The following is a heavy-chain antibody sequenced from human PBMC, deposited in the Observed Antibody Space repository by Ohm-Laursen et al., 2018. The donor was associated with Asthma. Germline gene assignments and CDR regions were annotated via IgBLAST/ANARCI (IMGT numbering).Heavy chain of an antibody. V-gene: IGHV3-33*01. Sequence: SLRLSCAASGFTLSTYGMHWVRRAPGKGLEWVAIIWYDGSNAYYGDAVKGRFTVSRDTSKSTVYLQMNRVRVEDTGVYHCAREGDESGYMDHWGQGTPVTVSS. D-gene: IGHD3-3*01. CDR1: GFTLSTYG. CDR3: AREGDESGYMDH. CDR2: IWYDGSNA. J-gene: IGHJ4*02.